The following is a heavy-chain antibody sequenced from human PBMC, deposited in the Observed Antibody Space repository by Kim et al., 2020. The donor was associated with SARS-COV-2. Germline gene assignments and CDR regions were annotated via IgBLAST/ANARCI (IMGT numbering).Heavy chain of an antibody. J-gene: IGHJ6*03. Sequence: GGSLRLSCAASGFGFSVYGMHWVRQAPGKGLEWVAVIWYDGSNKEYADSVKGRFTISRDNSKNTLYLEMNSLRADDTAVYFCARGRFWSSSNCYSYMDV. CDR2: IWYDGSNK. V-gene: IGHV3-33*01. CDR1: GFGFSVYG. CDR3: ARGRFWSSSNCYSYMDV. D-gene: IGHD2-2*01.